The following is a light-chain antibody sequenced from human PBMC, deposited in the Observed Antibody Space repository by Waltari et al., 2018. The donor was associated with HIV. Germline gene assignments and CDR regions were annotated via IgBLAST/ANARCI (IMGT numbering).Light chain of an antibody. CDR3: QQSYTTPRT. CDR1: QTVTIH. J-gene: IGKJ1*01. CDR2: AAS. Sequence: DIPMTQLPSSLSASAGDRVPLTCQERQTVTIHLNRYQQKTGKAPHLLSYAASTFQRGVASMFSGGASGTDFTLTISRVQPRDFATYDCQQSYTTPRTFGEGTKVEIE. V-gene: IGKV1-39*01.